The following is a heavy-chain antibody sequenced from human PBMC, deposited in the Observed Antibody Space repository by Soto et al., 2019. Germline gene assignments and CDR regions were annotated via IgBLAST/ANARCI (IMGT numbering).Heavy chain of an antibody. V-gene: IGHV1-69*13. D-gene: IGHD3-3*01. CDR3: APDTGHYPPPLFVD. CDR1: GGTFSSYA. J-gene: IGHJ1*01. Sequence: SVKVSCKASGGTFSSYAISWVRQAPGQGLEWMGGIIPIFGTANYAQKFQGRVTITADESTSTAYMELSSLRSEDTAVYYCAPDTGHYPPPLFVDGGRGARSTVPT. CDR2: IIPIFGTA.